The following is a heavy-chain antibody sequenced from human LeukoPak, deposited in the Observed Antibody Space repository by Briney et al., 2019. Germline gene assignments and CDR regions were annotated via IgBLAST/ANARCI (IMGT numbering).Heavy chain of an antibody. V-gene: IGHV3-9*01. CDR2: ISWNSGSI. CDR3: AKYAMIVVVISLDDAFDI. CDR1: GFTFDDYA. D-gene: IGHD3-22*01. J-gene: IGHJ3*02. Sequence: GGSVRLSCAASGFTFDDYAMHWVRQAPGQGLEWVAGISWNSGSIGYADSVKGRFTISRDNSKNTLYLQMNSLRAEDTAVYYCAKYAMIVVVISLDDAFDIWGQGTMVTVSS.